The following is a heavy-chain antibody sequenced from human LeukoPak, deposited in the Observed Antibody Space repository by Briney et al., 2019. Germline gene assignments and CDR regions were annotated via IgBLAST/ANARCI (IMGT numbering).Heavy chain of an antibody. CDR3: ARGLDYAAYMDV. D-gene: IGHD3/OR15-3a*01. CDR2: IIPIFGTA. Sequence: ASVKVSCKASGGTFSSYAISWVRQAPGQGLEWMGGIIPIFGTANYAQKFQGRVTITADESTSTAYMELSSLRSEDTAVYYCARGLDYAAYMDVWGKGTTVTISS. V-gene: IGHV1-69*01. J-gene: IGHJ6*03. CDR1: GGTFSSYA.